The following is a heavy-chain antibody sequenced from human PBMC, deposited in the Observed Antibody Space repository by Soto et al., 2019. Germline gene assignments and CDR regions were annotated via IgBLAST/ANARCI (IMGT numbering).Heavy chain of an antibody. Sequence: SVKVSCKASGYTFTRSGIRWVRQSTGQGLEWMGGIIPIFGTANYAQKLQGRDTINADESTSTAYMELSSLRSEVTEEKYCTIRCGGIAAAGTRYYYGMDVWGQGTTVTVSS. V-gene: IGHV1-69*13. CDR1: GYTFTRSG. CDR3: TIRCGGIAAAGTRYYYGMDV. D-gene: IGHD6-13*01. CDR2: IIPIFGTA. J-gene: IGHJ6*02.